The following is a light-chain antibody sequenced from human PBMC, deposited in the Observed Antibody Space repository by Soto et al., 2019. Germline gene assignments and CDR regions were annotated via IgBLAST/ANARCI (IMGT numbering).Light chain of an antibody. V-gene: IGKV1-33*01. Sequence: DIQMTQSPSSLSASVGDRVTITCQASQDITNYLNWYQQKPGKAPKLLIYDASNLETGVPSRFRASGSGKDCIFVITSLQPEDIAVYYWQQYDRLPITFGQGTRLEIK. CDR1: QDITNY. CDR3: QQYDRLPIT. CDR2: DAS. J-gene: IGKJ5*01.